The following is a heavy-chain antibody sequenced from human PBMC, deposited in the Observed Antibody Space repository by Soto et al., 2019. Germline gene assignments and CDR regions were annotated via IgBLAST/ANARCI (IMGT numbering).Heavy chain of an antibody. CDR3: AREDIVLVPAAIENYYGMDV. Sequence: GGSLRLSCAASGFTFSSYWMSWVRQAPGKGLEWVANIKQDGSEKYYVDSVKGRFTISRDNAKNSLYLQMNSLRAEDTAVYYCAREDIVLVPAAIENYYGMDVWGQGTTVTV. D-gene: IGHD2-2*02. V-gene: IGHV3-7*01. J-gene: IGHJ6*02. CDR2: IKQDGSEK. CDR1: GFTFSSYW.